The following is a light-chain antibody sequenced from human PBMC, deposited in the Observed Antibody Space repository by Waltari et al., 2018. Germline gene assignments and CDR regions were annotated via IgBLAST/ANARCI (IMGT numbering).Light chain of an antibody. CDR3: QKYGTLPAT. J-gene: IGKJ1*01. V-gene: IGKV3-20*01. Sequence: EIVLTQSPVTLSLSPGERATLSCRASQSVSKYLAWYQQKPGQAPRLLIYDASTRATGIPDRFSATGWGTDFSLSISRLEPEDFAVYYCQKYGTLPATFGQGTKVQMK. CDR2: DAS. CDR1: QSVSKY.